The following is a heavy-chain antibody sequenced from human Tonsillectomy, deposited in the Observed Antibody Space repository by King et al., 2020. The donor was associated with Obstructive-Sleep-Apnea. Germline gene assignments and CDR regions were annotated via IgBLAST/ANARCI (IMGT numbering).Heavy chain of an antibody. CDR3: ARDYYYDSSGYYVDY. CDR1: GYSISSGYY. D-gene: IGHD3-22*01. CDR2: IYHSGST. J-gene: IGHJ4*02. V-gene: IGHV4-38-2*02. Sequence: QVQLQESGPGLVKPSETLSLTCTVSGYSISSGYYWGWIRQPPGQGLEWIGSIYHSGSTYYNPSLKSRVTISVDTSKNQFSLKLSSVTAADTAVYYCARDYYYDSSGYYVDYWGQGTLVTVSS.